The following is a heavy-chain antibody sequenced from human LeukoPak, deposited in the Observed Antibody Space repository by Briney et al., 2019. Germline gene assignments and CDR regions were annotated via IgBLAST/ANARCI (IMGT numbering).Heavy chain of an antibody. V-gene: IGHV3-11*04. D-gene: IGHD6-19*01. CDR3: AIDQGISVSGFDP. Sequence: GGSLRLSCSASGFTFSDYYMSWIRQAPGKGLEWVSYISSSGSTIYYADSVKGRLTISTDNPKNSLYLQMNSLRAEDTAVYYCAIDQGISVSGFDPWGQGTLVTVSS. CDR1: GFTFSDYY. CDR2: ISSSGSTI. J-gene: IGHJ5*02.